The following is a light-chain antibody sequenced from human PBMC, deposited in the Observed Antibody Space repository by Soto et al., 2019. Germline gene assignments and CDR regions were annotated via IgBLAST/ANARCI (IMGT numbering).Light chain of an antibody. CDR1: SSDVGGYNY. CDR3: CSYAGSYTYV. V-gene: IGLV2-11*01. Sequence: QSALTQPRSVSGSPGQSVTISCTGTSSDVGGYNYVSWYQQHPGKAPKLMIYDVSQRPSGVPDRFSGSKSGNTASLTISGLQSEDEADYYCCSYAGSYTYVFGTGTKATVL. J-gene: IGLJ1*01. CDR2: DVS.